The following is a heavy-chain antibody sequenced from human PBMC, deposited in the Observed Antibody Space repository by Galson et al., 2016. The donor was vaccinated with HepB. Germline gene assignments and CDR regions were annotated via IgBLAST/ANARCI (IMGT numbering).Heavy chain of an antibody. V-gene: IGHV4-4*01. D-gene: IGHD6-13*01. CDR3: ARTSTVAAGMLDS. Sequence: ETLSLTCAVSGGSIRTGDWWSWVRQSPVKGLEWIGEILHLGSANYNPSLKGRVSMSIDKTENQFSLTLNSVTAADTAVYFCARTSTVAAGMLDSWGQGILVTVSA. J-gene: IGHJ4*02. CDR2: ILHLGSA. CDR1: GGSIRTGDW.